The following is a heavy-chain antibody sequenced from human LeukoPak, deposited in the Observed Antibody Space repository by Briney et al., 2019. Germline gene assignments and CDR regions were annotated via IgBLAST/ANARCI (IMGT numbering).Heavy chain of an antibody. Sequence: LETLSLTCTVSGGSISSYYWSWIRQPPGKGLEWIGYIYYSGSTNYNPSLKSRVTISVDTSKNQFSLKLSSVTAADTAVYYCAREVGLQGAFDIWGQGTMVTVSS. V-gene: IGHV4-59*01. CDR1: GGSISSYY. D-gene: IGHD4-11*01. CDR3: AREVGLQGAFDI. J-gene: IGHJ3*02. CDR2: IYYSGST.